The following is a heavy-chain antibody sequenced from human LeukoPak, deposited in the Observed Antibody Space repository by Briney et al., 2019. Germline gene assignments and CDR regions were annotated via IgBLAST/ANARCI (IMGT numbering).Heavy chain of an antibody. CDR3: ARHSSLAHFYH. CDR1: GDSISSYY. V-gene: IGHV4-59*01. J-gene: IGHJ4*02. CDR2: IYYSGTT. Sequence: SETLSLTCTVSGDSISSYYCSWIRQPPGKGLEWTGYIYYSGTTNYNPSLKSRVTIAVDTSKNQFSLKLSSVTAADTAVYYCARHSSLAHFYHRGQGSLVTDSS.